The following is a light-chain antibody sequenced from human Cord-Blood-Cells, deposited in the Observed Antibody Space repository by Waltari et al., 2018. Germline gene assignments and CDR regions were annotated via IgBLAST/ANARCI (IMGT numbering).Light chain of an antibody. V-gene: IGLV1-47*01. Sequence: QSVLTQPPSASGTPGQRVTISCSGSSSNIGSNYVYWYQHLPGTAPKLLIYRNNQRPSGVPDRFSGSKSGTSASLAISGLRSEDEADYYCAAWDDSLSGPGFYVVFGGGTKLTVL. CDR2: RNN. CDR1: SSNIGSNY. J-gene: IGLJ2*01. CDR3: AAWDDSLSGPGFYVV.